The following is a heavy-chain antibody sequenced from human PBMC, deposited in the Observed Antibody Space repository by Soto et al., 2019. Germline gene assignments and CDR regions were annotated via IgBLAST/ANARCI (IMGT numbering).Heavy chain of an antibody. V-gene: IGHV1-69*13. D-gene: IGHD1-26*01. CDR3: ARTRELPIVNWFDP. CDR2: IIPIFGTA. J-gene: IGHJ5*02. CDR1: GGTFSSYA. Sequence: SVKVSCKASGGTFSSYAISWVRQAPGQGLEWMGGIIPIFGTANYAQKFQGRVTITADESTSTAYMELSSLRSEDTAVYYCARTRELPIVNWFDPWGQGTQVTVSS.